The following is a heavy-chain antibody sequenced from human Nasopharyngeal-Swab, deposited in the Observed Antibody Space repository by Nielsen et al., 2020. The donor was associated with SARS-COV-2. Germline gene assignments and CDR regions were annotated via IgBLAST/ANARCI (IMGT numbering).Heavy chain of an antibody. CDR1: GFTFSSYE. J-gene: IGHJ3*02. V-gene: IGHV3-48*03. Sequence: GGSLRLSCAASGFTFSSYEMNWVRQAPGQGLEWVSYISSSGSTIYYADSVKGRFTISRDNAKNSLYLQMNSLRAEDTAVYYCARDRPTGSSGYYSDAFDIWGQGTMVTVSS. CDR3: ARDRPTGSSGYYSDAFDI. CDR2: ISSSGSTI. D-gene: IGHD3-22*01.